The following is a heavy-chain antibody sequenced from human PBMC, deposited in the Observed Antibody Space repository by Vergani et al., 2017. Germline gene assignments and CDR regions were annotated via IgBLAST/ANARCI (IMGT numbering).Heavy chain of an antibody. CDR1: GYSFTSYW. Sequence: EVQLVQSGAEVKKPGESLKISCKGSGYSFTSYWIGWVRQMPGKGLEWMGIIYPGDSDTRYSPSFQGQVTISADNSISTAHLQWSSLKASDTAMYYCARRVAYCGGDCFDAFDIWGQGTMVTVSS. V-gene: IGHV5-51*01. D-gene: IGHD2-21*02. CDR3: ARRVAYCGGDCFDAFDI. CDR2: IYPGDSDT. J-gene: IGHJ3*02.